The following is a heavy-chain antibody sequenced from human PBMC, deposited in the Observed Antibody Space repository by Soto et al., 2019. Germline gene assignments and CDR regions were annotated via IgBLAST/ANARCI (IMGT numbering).Heavy chain of an antibody. Sequence: SETLSLTCSISGGSISSYHWSWIRQPPGKGLEWIGEINHSGSTNYNPSLKSRVTISVDTSKNQFSLKLTSVTAADTAVYYCARDKITGLFDYWGQGTLVTVSS. V-gene: IGHV4-34*01. CDR3: ARDKITGLFDY. CDR2: INHSGST. CDR1: GGSISSYH. J-gene: IGHJ4*02. D-gene: IGHD2-8*02.